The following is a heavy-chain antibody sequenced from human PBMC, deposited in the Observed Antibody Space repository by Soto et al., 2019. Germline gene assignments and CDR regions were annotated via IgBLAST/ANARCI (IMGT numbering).Heavy chain of an antibody. V-gene: IGHV1-69*13. D-gene: IGHD3-9*01. Sequence: ASVKVSCKASGGTFSSYAISWVRQAPGQGLEWMGGIIPIFGTANYAQKFQGRVTITADESTSTAYMELSSLRSEDTAVYYCARTYDTTGPIDYWGQGTLVTVSS. CDR1: GGTFSSYA. CDR2: IIPIFGTA. J-gene: IGHJ4*02. CDR3: ARTYDTTGPIDY.